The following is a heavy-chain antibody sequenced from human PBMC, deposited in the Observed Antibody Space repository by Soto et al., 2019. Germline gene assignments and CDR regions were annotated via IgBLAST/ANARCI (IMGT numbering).Heavy chain of an antibody. CDR3: AKDGIAAAAHSYYFDY. V-gene: IGHV3-23*01. D-gene: IGHD6-13*01. CDR2: ISGSGGST. J-gene: IGHJ4*02. Sequence: SLRLSCAASGFTFSSYAMSWVRQAPGKGLEWVSAISGSGGSTYYADSVNGRFTISRDNSKNTLYLQINSLRAEDTAVYYCAKDGIAAAAHSYYFDYWGQGTLVTVSS. CDR1: GFTFSSYA.